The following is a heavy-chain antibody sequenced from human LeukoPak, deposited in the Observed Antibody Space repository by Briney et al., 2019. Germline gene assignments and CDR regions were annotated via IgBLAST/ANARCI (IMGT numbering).Heavy chain of an antibody. V-gene: IGHV1-69*04. J-gene: IGHJ4*02. CDR3: AREGDIVVVVGSYFDY. D-gene: IGHD2-15*01. Sequence: SVNVSCKASGGTFSSYAISWVRQAPGQGLEWMGRIIPILGIANYAQKFQSRVTLTADKSTSTAYMELSSLRSEDTAVYYCAREGDIVVVVGSYFDYWGQGTLVTVSS. CDR1: GGTFSSYA. CDR2: IIPILGIA.